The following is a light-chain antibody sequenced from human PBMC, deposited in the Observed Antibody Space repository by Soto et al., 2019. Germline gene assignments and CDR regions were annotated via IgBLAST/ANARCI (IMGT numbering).Light chain of an antibody. Sequence: EIVLTQSPGTLSLSPGERSTLSFRSSQTLSNSFIAWYQQKPGQAPRLPIYDTSSRATGVPDRYSASGSGTDFTLTISRLEPEDFAVFFCQQYGTSEIIFGQGTRLEIK. CDR3: QQYGTSEII. J-gene: IGKJ5*01. CDR2: DTS. CDR1: QTLSNSF. V-gene: IGKV3-20*01.